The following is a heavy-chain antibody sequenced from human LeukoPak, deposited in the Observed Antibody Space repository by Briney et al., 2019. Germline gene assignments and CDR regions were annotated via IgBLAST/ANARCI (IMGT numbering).Heavy chain of an antibody. CDR3: ARDRSGWYGY. V-gene: IGHV4-39*07. J-gene: IGHJ4*02. D-gene: IGHD6-19*01. CDR2: IYYSGST. CDR1: GGSISSSSYY. Sequence: SETLSLTCTVSGGSISSSSYYWGWISQPPGKGLEWIGSIYYSGSTYYNPSLKSRVTISVDTSKNQFSLKLSFVTAADTAVYYCARDRSGWYGYWGQGTLVTVSS.